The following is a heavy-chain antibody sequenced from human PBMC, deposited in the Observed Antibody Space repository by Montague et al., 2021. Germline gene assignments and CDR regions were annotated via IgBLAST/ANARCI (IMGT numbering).Heavy chain of an antibody. CDR1: GFSFSSYW. J-gene: IGHJ3*02. Sequence: SLRLSCAASGFSFSSYWMHWVRQAPGKGLLWVSRITLDGSSTTFAGSVKGRFTTSRDNAKATLYLQMNSLRVEDTAVYYCARNLAPAAPGAFDIWGQGTMVTVSS. CDR2: ITLDGSST. D-gene: IGHD2-2*01. V-gene: IGHV3-74*01. CDR3: ARNLAPAAPGAFDI.